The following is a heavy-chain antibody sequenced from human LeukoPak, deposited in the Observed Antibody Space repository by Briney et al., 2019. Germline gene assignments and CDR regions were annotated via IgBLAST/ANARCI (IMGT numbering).Heavy chain of an antibody. V-gene: IGHV1-2*02. CDR2: INPNSGDT. J-gene: IGHJ4*02. Sequence: ASVKVSCKASGYTFTDSYMDWVQQAPGQGLEWMGWINPNSGDTNYAQKFEGRVTMTRDTSISTAYMELSRLTSDDTAVYYCTRAINWNYGYWGQGTLVTVSS. D-gene: IGHD1-7*01. CDR1: GYTFTDSY. CDR3: TRAINWNYGY.